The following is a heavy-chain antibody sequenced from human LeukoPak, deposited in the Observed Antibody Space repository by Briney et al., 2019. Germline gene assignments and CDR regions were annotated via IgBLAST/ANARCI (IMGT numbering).Heavy chain of an antibody. D-gene: IGHD5-18*01. CDR1: EFTFSSYV. Sequence: GGSLRLSCSASEFTFSSYVFYWVRQAPGKGLEYVSAISNNGGSTYHADSVKGRFTISRDNSKNTLYLQMDSLRAEDTAVYFCAKGDVDTAMVQFHPWGQGTLVTVSS. V-gene: IGHV3-64*04. J-gene: IGHJ5*02. CDR3: AKGDVDTAMVQFHP. CDR2: ISNNGGST.